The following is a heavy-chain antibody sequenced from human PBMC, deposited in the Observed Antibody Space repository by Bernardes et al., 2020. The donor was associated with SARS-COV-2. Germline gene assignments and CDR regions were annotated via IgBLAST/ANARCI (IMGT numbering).Heavy chain of an antibody. CDR2: IGTAGDT. Sequence: GALRLPCAASGFTFSSYDLHWVRQATGTGLEWVSAIGTAGDTYYPGSVKGRFTISRENAKNSLYLQMNSLRAGDTAVYYCARADYGGSFYYYYGMDVWGQGTTVTVSS. CDR1: GFTFSSYD. CDR3: ARADYGGSFYYYYGMDV. D-gene: IGHD2-15*01. J-gene: IGHJ6*02. V-gene: IGHV3-13*01.